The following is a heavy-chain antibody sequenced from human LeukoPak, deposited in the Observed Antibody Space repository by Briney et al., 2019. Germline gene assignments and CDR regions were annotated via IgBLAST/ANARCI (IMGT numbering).Heavy chain of an antibody. D-gene: IGHD3/OR15-3a*01. CDR3: ARTVSMDHSDNNWFDP. J-gene: IGHJ5*02. CDR1: GYSFTSYC. CDR2: FYPGDSDT. Sequence: GESLKISCKGSGYSFTSYCIGWVRQMPGKGLEWMGIFYPGDSDTRYSPSFQGQVTISADKSISTAYLQWSSLKASDTAMYYCARTVSMDHSDNNWFDPWGQGTLVTVSS. V-gene: IGHV5-51*01.